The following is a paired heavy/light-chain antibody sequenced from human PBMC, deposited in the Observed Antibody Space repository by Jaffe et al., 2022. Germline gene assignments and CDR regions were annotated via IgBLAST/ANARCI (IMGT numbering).Heavy chain of an antibody. CDR2: IYGDSRT. CDR1: GFTVSSSH. D-gene: IGHD3-16*01. J-gene: IGHJ4*02. V-gene: IGHV3-66*02. Sequence: EVQLVESGGGLVQPGGSLRLLCAASGFTVSSSHIYWVRQAPGKGLEWVSVIYGDSRTSYADSVKGRFTISRDNSQNTVYLQLNSLRREDTAVYYCARVIGASYAYDLWGQGTLVTVSS. CDR3: ARVIGASYAYDL.
Light chain of an antibody. CDR1: QSIVTS. Sequence: EIVLTQSPDFQSVTPKEKVTITCRASQSIVTSLHWYQQKPDQSPKLLIKYASQSISGVPSRFSGSGSGTDFTLTINSLEAEDAAAYYCHQSSSLPITFGQGTRLEIK. CDR3: HQSSSLPIT. V-gene: IGKV6D-21*02. CDR2: YAS. J-gene: IGKJ5*01.